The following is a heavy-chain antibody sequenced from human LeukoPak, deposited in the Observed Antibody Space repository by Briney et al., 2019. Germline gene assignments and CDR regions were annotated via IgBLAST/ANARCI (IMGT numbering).Heavy chain of an antibody. D-gene: IGHD5-12*01. V-gene: IGHV3-48*04. CDR2: ISSGSNSR. CDR3: AREKFLPSGGYYYMDV. CDR1: GTTFDRYS. Sequence: GGSLRLSCVAYGTTFDRYSMDWVRQAPGKGLEWVSYISSGSNSRHYAESVKGRFTISRDNSDDSLFLQMNSLRPEDTGVYYCAREKFLPSGGYYYMDVWGKGTTVIVSS. J-gene: IGHJ6*03.